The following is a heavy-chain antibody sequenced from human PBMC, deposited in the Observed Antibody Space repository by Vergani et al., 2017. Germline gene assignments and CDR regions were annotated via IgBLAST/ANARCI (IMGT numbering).Heavy chain of an antibody. CDR1: GFTFSSYS. V-gene: IGHV3-21*04. Sequence: EVQLVESGGGLVKPGGSLRLSCAASGFTFSSYSMNWVRQAPGKGLEWVSSISSSSSYIYYADSVKGRFTISRDNAKNSLYLQMNSLRAEDTAVYYCAKDSSRRVVHFDYWGQGTLVTVSS. CDR3: AKDSSRRVVHFDY. J-gene: IGHJ4*02. CDR2: ISSSSSYI. D-gene: IGHD6-13*01.